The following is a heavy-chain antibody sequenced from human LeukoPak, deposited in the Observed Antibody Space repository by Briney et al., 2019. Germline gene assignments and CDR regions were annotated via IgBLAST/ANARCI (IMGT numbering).Heavy chain of an antibody. V-gene: IGHV5-51*01. CDR3: ARLSYYYASSGYQYYFDY. D-gene: IGHD3-22*01. CDR2: IYPGDSDT. CDR1: GYSFTSYW. Sequence: GESLKISCKGSGYSFTSYWIGWVRQMPGKGLEWMGIIYPGDSDTRYSPSFQGQVTISADKSISTAYLQWSSLKASDTAMYYCARLSYYYASSGYQYYFDYWGQGTLVTVPS. J-gene: IGHJ4*02.